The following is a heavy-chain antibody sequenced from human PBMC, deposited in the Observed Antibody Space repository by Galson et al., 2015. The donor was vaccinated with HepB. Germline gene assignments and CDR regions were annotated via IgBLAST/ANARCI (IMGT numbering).Heavy chain of an antibody. CDR3: ARVPYGDYPRDYYYYGMDV. CDR1: GYTFTSYG. D-gene: IGHD4-17*01. CDR2: ISAYNGNT. V-gene: IGHV1-18*01. Sequence: SVKVSCKASGYTFTSYGISWVRQAPGQGLEWMGWISAYNGNTNYAQKLQGRVTMTTDTSTSTAYVELRSLRSDDTAVYYCARVPYGDYPRDYYYYGMDVWGQGTTVTVSS. J-gene: IGHJ6*02.